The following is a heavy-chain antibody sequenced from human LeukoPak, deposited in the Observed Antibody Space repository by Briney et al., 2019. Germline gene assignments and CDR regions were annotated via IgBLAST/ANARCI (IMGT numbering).Heavy chain of an antibody. V-gene: IGHV4-39*02. Sequence: PSETLSLTCTVSGGSISSSSYSWGWIRQPPGRGLEWIGSIYYSGTTYYNPSLKSRVAISLDTSKNHFPLKLSSVTAADTAVYYCARAKKRSGRSRNFYLDVWGKGTTVTVSS. CDR1: GGSISSSSYS. D-gene: IGHD1-26*01. CDR3: ARAKKRSGRSRNFYLDV. J-gene: IGHJ6*03. CDR2: IYYSGTT.